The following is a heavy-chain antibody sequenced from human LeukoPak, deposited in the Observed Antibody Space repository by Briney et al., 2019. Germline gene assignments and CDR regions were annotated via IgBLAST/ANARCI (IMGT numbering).Heavy chain of an antibody. J-gene: IGHJ4*02. V-gene: IGHV4-39*07. Sequence: SETLSLTCIVSGGSISRSSYYWGWIRQPPGKGLEWIGSIHYSGNTNHDPSLKSRVTMSVDTSKNQFSLKLTTVTAADTAVYYCARPVQNYYESGGHCYGYWGQGTLVSVSS. CDR3: ARPVQNYYESGGHCYGY. D-gene: IGHD3-22*01. CDR2: IHYSGNT. CDR1: GGSISRSSYY.